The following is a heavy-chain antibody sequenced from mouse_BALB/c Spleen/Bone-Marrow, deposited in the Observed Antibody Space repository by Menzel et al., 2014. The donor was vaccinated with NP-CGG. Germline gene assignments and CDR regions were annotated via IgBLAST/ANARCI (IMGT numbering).Heavy chain of an antibody. D-gene: IGHD2-2*01. CDR1: GFNIKDTY. CDR2: IDPANGNT. Sequence: EVKLVESGAELVKPGASVKLSRTASGFNIKDTYMHWVKQRPEQGLEWIGRIDPANGNTKYDPKFQGKATITADTSSNTAYLQLSSLTSEDTAVYYCASYVYGYYFDYWGQGTTLTVSS. CDR3: ASYVYGYYFDY. V-gene: IGHV14-3*02. J-gene: IGHJ2*01.